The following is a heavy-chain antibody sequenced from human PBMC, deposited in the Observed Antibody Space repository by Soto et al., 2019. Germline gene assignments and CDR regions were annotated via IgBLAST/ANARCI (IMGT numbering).Heavy chain of an antibody. CDR1: GFPFSSYW. D-gene: IGHD3-9*01. V-gene: IGHV3-74*01. CDR2: ISGDGVTT. CDR3: AREYYGLLTGYYTDY. J-gene: IGHJ4*02. Sequence: EVQLVESGGDLVQRGGSLRLSCAASGFPFSSYWMHWVRHTPGKGLDWVARISGDGVTTYDADSVTGRFTVSRDNAKNTLSLQISGLRADDTAVYYCAREYYGLLTGYYTDYWGQGPLVSVSS.